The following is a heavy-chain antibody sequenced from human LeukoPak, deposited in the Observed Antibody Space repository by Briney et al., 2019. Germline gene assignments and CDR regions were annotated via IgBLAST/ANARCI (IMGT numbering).Heavy chain of an antibody. CDR3: ARASYYDILSGYYYYYGMDV. D-gene: IGHD3-9*01. J-gene: IGHJ6*02. Sequence: PSETLSLTCTVSGGSISSYYWSWIRQPPGKGLEWIGYIYYSGSTNYNPSLMSRVTISVDTSKNQFSLKLSSVTAADTAVYYCARASYYDILSGYYYYYGMDVWGQGTTVTVSS. CDR1: GGSISSYY. V-gene: IGHV4-59*01. CDR2: IYYSGST.